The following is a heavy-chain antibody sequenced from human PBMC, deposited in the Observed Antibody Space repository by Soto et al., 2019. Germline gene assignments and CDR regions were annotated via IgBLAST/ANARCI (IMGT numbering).Heavy chain of an antibody. D-gene: IGHD3-22*01. Sequence: SVKVSCKASGGTFSSYAISWVRQAPGQGLEWMGGIIPIFGTANYAQKFQGRVTITADESTSTAYMELSSLRSEDTAVYYCARDGDYYDSSGYYGAFDIWGQGTMVTV. V-gene: IGHV1-69*01. CDR3: ARDGDYYDSSGYYGAFDI. CDR2: IIPIFGTA. J-gene: IGHJ3*02. CDR1: GGTFSSYA.